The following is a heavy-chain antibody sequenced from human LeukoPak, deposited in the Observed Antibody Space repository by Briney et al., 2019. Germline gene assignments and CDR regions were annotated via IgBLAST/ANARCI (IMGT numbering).Heavy chain of an antibody. V-gene: IGHV4-4*07. CDR1: GGSISSYY. D-gene: IGHD2-2*01. CDR2: IYTSGST. Sequence: PSETLSLTCTVSGGSISSYYWSWIRQPAGKGLEWIGRIYTSGSTNYNPSLKSQVTMSVDTSKNQFSLKLSSVTAADTAVYYCARLYCSSTSCCLDYWGQGTLVTVSS. J-gene: IGHJ4*02. CDR3: ARLYCSSTSCCLDY.